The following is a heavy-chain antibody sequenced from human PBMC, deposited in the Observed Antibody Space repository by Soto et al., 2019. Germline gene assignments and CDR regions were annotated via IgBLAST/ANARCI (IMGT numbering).Heavy chain of an antibody. Sequence: SETLSLTCTVSGGSISSGGYYWSWIRQHPGKGLEWIGYTYYSGSTYYNPSLKSRVTISVDTSKNQFSLKLSSVTAADTAVYYCARAETDWKGDGMDVWGQGTTVTVSS. J-gene: IGHJ6*02. V-gene: IGHV4-31*03. CDR2: TYYSGST. CDR1: GGSISSGGYY. D-gene: IGHD1-1*01. CDR3: ARAETDWKGDGMDV.